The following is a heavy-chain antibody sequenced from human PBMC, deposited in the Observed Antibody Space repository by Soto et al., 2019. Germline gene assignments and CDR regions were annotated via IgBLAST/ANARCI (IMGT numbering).Heavy chain of an antibody. CDR2: ISSSGDSP. D-gene: IGHD5-18*01. Sequence: GKGLEWVSAISSSGDSPYYADSVKGRFTVSRDNSKNTLYLQMNSLRAEDTAIYYCARDGGYSFGPGNYYGMDVWGQGTTVTVSS. V-gene: IGHV3-23*01. J-gene: IGHJ6*02. CDR3: ARDGGYSFGPGNYYGMDV.